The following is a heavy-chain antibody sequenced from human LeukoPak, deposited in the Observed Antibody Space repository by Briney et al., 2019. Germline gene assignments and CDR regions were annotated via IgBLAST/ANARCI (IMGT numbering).Heavy chain of an antibody. CDR1: GYTFTSYA. CDR3: ARDVGQWPTAPVDY. J-gene: IGHJ4*02. Sequence: ASVKVSCKASGYTFTSYAMNWVRQAPGQGREWMGWINTNTGNPTYAQGFTGRFVFSLDTSVSTAYLQISSLKAEDTAVYSCARDVGQWPTAPVDYWGQGTLVTVSS. D-gene: IGHD6-19*01. V-gene: IGHV7-4-1*02. CDR2: INTNTGNP.